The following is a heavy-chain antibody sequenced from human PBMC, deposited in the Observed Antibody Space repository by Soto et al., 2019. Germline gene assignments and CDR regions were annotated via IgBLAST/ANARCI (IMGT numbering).Heavy chain of an antibody. V-gene: IGHV2-70*13. CDR3: FWIQGFKYYYGLGSYYYGMDV. D-gene: IGHD3-10*01. CDR2: IDWDDDK. CDR1: GFSLSTSGMC. J-gene: IGHJ6*02. Sequence: SGPTLVNPTQTLTLTCTFSGFSLSTSGMCVSWIRQPPGKALEWLALIDWDDDKYYSTSLKTRLTISKDTSKNQVVLTMTNMKPVYTAMYYCFWIQGFKYYYGLGSYYYGMDVWGQGTTVTVSS.